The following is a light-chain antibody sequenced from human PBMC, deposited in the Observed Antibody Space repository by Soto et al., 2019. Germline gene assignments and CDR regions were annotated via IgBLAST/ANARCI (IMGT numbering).Light chain of an antibody. CDR1: QRVSSN. Sequence: EIVMTQSPATLSVSAWERATLSCRASQRVSSNLAWYQQKPGQAPRLLIYGASSRATGIPDRFSGSGSGTDFTLTISRLEPEDFAVYYCQQYGSSPLTFGGGTKVDI. V-gene: IGKV3-20*01. CDR3: QQYGSSPLT. CDR2: GAS. J-gene: IGKJ4*01.